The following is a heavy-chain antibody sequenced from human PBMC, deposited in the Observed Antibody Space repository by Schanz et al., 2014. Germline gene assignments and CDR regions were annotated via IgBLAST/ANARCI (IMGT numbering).Heavy chain of an antibody. J-gene: IGHJ4*02. V-gene: IGHV3-13*04. CDR3: ASPSGYSDYGTYFDF. D-gene: IGHD5-12*01. CDR2: IGTAGDT. CDR1: GFTLSNSD. Sequence: EVQLVESGGGLVQPGGSLRLSCAASGFTLSNSDMHWVRQGTGAGLEWVSAIGTAGDTFYLDSVEGRFTISRDNSRNTLYLQMNSLRTEDTAVYYCASPSGYSDYGTYFDFWGQGTLVTVSS.